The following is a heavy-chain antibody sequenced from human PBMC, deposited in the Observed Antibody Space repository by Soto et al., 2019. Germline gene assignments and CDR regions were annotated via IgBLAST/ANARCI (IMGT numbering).Heavy chain of an antibody. Sequence: QVQLVQSGAEVKKPGASVKVSCNTSGYTFTGYYIHWVRQAPGQGLEWMALINPNSGDTNYGHKIQGRVTLTRDTSINTVYMEVTSLRFDDTAVYYCAVAGLPFEYWGQGTLVTVFS. CDR1: GYTFTGYY. D-gene: IGHD6-19*01. CDR3: AVAGLPFEY. J-gene: IGHJ4*02. V-gene: IGHV1-2*02. CDR2: INPNSGDT.